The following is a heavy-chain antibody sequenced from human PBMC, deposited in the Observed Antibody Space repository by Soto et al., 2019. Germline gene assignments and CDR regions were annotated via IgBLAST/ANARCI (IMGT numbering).Heavy chain of an antibody. D-gene: IGHD2-15*01. V-gene: IGHV3-23*01. Sequence: PGGSLRLSCAASGFTFSSYAMSWVRQAPGKGLEWVSAISGSGGSTYYADSVKGRFTISRDNSKNTLYLQMNSLRAEDTAVYYCAKSMLCSGGSCYAEYFQHWGQGTPVTVSS. CDR2: ISGSGGST. J-gene: IGHJ1*01. CDR3: AKSMLCSGGSCYAEYFQH. CDR1: GFTFSSYA.